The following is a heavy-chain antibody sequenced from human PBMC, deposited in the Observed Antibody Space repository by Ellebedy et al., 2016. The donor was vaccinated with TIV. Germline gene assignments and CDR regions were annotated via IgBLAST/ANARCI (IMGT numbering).Heavy chain of an antibody. CDR3: ARDQTEYSYGYSNDY. V-gene: IGHV3-48*04. D-gene: IGHD5-18*01. CDR2: ISSSGSTI. J-gene: IGHJ4*02. CDR1: GFTFSSYS. Sequence: GGSLRLSCAASGFTFSSYSMNWVRQAPGKGLEWVSYISSSGSTIYYADSVKGRFTISRDNAKNSLYLQMNSLRAEDTAVYYCARDQTEYSYGYSNDYWGQGTLVTVSS.